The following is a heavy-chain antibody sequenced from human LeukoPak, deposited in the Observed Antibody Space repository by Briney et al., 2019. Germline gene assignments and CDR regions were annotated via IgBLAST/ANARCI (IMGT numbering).Heavy chain of an antibody. D-gene: IGHD3-3*01. CDR2: ISSSGVTT. J-gene: IGHJ4*02. V-gene: IGHV3-48*03. CDR1: GFTFNNYD. CDR3: ARKYYDFWSGHDPTFDY. Sequence: GGSLRLFCTASGFTFNNYDMNWVRQAPGQGLEWVSYISSSGVTTYSADSVKGRFTISRDNAKNTLYLQMNSLRDEDTAVYYCARKYYDFWSGHDPTFDYWGQGTMVTVSS.